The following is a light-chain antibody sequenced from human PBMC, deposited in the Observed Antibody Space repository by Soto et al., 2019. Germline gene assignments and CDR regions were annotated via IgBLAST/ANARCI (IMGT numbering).Light chain of an antibody. J-gene: IGKJ1*01. V-gene: IGKV3-20*01. CDR3: YQYGSSPPT. CDR1: QSVSSN. CDR2: GAS. Sequence: EIVMTQSPATLSLSPGERATFSCRASQSVSSNLAWFRQKPGQAPRLLIWGASNRATGIPDRFSGSGSGTDFTLTISGLEPEDFVVFYCYQYGSSPPTFGQGTKVDI.